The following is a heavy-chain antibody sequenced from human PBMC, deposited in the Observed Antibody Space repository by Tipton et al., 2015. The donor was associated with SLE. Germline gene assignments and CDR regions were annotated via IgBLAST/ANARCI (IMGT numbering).Heavy chain of an antibody. D-gene: IGHD1-26*01. J-gene: IGHJ5*02. Sequence: TLSLTCAVYGGSFSGYYWSWIRQPPGKGLEWIGSIYYSGSTYYNPSLKSRVTISVDTSKNQFSLKLSSVTAADTAVYYCARRGGLAGSYSWFDPWGQGTLVTVSS. CDR1: GGSFSGYY. CDR2: IYYSGST. CDR3: ARRGGLAGSYSWFDP. V-gene: IGHV4-34*01.